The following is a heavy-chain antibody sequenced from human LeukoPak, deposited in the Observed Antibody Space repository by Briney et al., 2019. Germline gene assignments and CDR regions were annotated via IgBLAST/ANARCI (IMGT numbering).Heavy chain of an antibody. V-gene: IGHV3-23*01. CDR2: ISGSGGST. J-gene: IGHJ4*02. CDR1: GFTFSSYA. D-gene: IGHD2-8*01. Sequence: PGGSLRLSCAASGFTFSSYAMSWVRQAPGKGLEWVSAISGSGGSTYYADSVKGRFTISRDNSKNTLYLQMNSLRAEDTAVYYCAKGGSNGVWTSSGFYWGQGTLVTVSS. CDR3: AKGGSNGVWTSSGFY.